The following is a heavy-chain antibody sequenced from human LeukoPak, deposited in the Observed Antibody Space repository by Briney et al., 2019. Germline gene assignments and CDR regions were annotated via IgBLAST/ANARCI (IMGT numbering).Heavy chain of an antibody. J-gene: IGHJ4*02. CDR1: GGSFSGYY. V-gene: IGHV4-34*01. CDR2: INHSGIT. CDR3: ARGASPHCSGGSCSPIDY. D-gene: IGHD2-15*01. Sequence: SETLSLTCAVYGGSFSGYYWSWIRQPPGKGLEWIGEINHSGITNYNPSLKSRVTISLDTSKNQFSLKLTSVTAADTAVYYCARGASPHCSGGSCSPIDYWGQGTLVTVSS.